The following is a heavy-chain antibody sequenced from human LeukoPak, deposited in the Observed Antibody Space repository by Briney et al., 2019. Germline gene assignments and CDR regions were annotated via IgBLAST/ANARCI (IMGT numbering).Heavy chain of an antibody. J-gene: IGHJ4*02. Sequence: ASVKVSCKASGYTFTSYAVHRVRQAPGQRLEWMGWINAGNGNTKYSQKFQGRVTITRDTSASTAYMELSSLRSEDTAVYYCARDHRTMVRGVQGYWGQGTLVTVSS. CDR3: ARDHRTMVRGVQGY. D-gene: IGHD3-10*01. CDR2: INAGNGNT. V-gene: IGHV1-3*01. CDR1: GYTFTSYA.